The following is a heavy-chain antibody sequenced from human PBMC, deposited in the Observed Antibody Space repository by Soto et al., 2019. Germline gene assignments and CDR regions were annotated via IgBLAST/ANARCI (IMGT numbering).Heavy chain of an antibody. Sequence: EVQLVESGGGLVKPGGSLRLSCAASGFTFSTTGMNWGRQAPGKGLEWVSSISSGSEYIFHADSGKGRLTTSRDNAKNALYLKMNNLRVEDTAVYYCAKDAAAGSVLDVWGQGTTVTVSS. CDR3: AKDAAAGSVLDV. CDR1: GFTFSTTG. D-gene: IGHD6-13*01. J-gene: IGHJ6*02. V-gene: IGHV3-21*02. CDR2: ISSGSEYI.